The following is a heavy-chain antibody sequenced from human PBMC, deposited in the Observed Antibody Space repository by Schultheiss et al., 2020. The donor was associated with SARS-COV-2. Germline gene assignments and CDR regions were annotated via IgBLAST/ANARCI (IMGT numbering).Heavy chain of an antibody. D-gene: IGHD6-13*01. CDR1: GVTFSSYG. Sequence: GGSLRLSCAVSGVTFSSYGMHWVRQSPGKGLEWVSSISSSSSYIYYADSVKGRFTISRDNAKNSLYLQMNSLRAEDTAVYYCARELHSSSWYFDYWGQGTLVTVSS. J-gene: IGHJ4*02. CDR3: ARELHSSSWYFDY. V-gene: IGHV3-21*01. CDR2: ISSSSSYI.